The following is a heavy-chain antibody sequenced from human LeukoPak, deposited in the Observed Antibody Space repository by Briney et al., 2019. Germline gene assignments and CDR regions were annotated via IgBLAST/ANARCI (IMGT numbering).Heavy chain of an antibody. J-gene: IGHJ4*02. Sequence: SETLSLTCAVYGGSFSGYYWSWIRHHPGKGLEWIGYIHYSGSTYYNPSLKSRVTISVDTSENQFSLKLSSVTAADTAVYYCARYGSGSPYYFDCWGQGSLVAVSS. D-gene: IGHD3-10*01. CDR1: GGSFSGYY. CDR2: IHYSGST. CDR3: ARYGSGSPYYFDC. V-gene: IGHV4-31*11.